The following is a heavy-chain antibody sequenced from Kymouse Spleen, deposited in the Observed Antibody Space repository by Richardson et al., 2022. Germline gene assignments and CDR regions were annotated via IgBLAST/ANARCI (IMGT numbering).Heavy chain of an antibody. J-gene: IGHJ6*02. CDR1: GFTVSSNY. CDR2: IYSGGST. V-gene: IGHV3-53*01. Sequence: EVQLVESGGGLIQPGGSLRLSCAASGFTVSSNYMSWVRQAPGKGLEWVSVIYSGGSTYYADSVKGRFTISRDNSKNTLYLQMNSLRAEDTAVYYCARKGYCSSTSCYEDYYYYGMDVWGQGTTVTVSS. CDR3: ARKGYCSSTSCYEDYYYYGMDV. D-gene: IGHD2-2*02.